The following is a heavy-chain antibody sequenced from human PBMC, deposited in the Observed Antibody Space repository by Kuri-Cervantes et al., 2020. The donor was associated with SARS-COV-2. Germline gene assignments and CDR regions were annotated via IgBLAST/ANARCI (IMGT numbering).Heavy chain of an antibody. Sequence: SQTLSLTCAVHGGSFSGYYWSWIRQPPGKGLEWIGEINHSGSTNYNPSLKSRVTISVDTSKNQFSLKLSSVTAADTAVYYCAREYCSSTSCYGAFDIWGQGAMVTVSS. CDR2: INHSGST. D-gene: IGHD2-2*01. J-gene: IGHJ3*02. V-gene: IGHV4-34*01. CDR1: GGSFSGYY. CDR3: AREYCSSTSCYGAFDI.